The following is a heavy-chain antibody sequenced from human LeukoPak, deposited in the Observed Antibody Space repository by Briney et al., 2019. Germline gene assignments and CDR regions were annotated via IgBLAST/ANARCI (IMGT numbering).Heavy chain of an antibody. J-gene: IGHJ4*02. Sequence: PETLSLTCTVSGGSISSGGYYWSWIRQPPGKGLEWIGSIYYSGSTYYNPSLKSRVTISVDTSKNQFSLKLSSVTAADTAVYYCARVPRENTAMVTNYFDYWGQGTLVTVSS. CDR2: IYYSGST. D-gene: IGHD5-18*01. CDR1: GGSISSGGYY. CDR3: ARVPRENTAMVTNYFDY. V-gene: IGHV4-39*07.